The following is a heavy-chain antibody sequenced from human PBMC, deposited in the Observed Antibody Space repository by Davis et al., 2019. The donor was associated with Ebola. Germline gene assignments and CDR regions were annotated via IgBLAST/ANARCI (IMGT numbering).Heavy chain of an antibody. Sequence: GESLKISCKGSGYSFTRYWIGWVRQMPGKGLEWMRIIYPGDSDTRYSPSFQGQVTISADRSISTAYLQWSSLKASDTAMYYCARQTTVTTDFDYWGQGTLVTVSS. CDR2: IYPGDSDT. CDR3: ARQTTVTTDFDY. D-gene: IGHD4-17*01. J-gene: IGHJ4*02. V-gene: IGHV5-51*01. CDR1: GYSFTRYW.